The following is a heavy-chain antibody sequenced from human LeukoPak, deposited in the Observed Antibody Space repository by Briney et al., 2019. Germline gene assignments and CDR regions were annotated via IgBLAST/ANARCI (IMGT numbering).Heavy chain of an antibody. CDR2: IWYDGSNK. D-gene: IGHD3-10*01. J-gene: IGHJ4*02. V-gene: IGHV3-33*01. Sequence: GGSLRLSCAASGFTFSSYGMHWVRQAPGKGLEGVAVIWYDGSNKYYADSVKGRFTISRDNSKNTLYLQMNSLRAEDTAVYYCARDRAYGSGSGFDYWGQGTLVTVSS. CDR3: ARDRAYGSGSGFDY. CDR1: GFTFSSYG.